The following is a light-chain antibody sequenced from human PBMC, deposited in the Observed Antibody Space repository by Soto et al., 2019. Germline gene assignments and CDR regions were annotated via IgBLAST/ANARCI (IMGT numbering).Light chain of an antibody. CDR1: QSISTW. Sequence: DIQMTQSPSTLSASVGDRVTITCRARQSISTWLAWYQQEPGKAPKLLIHKASSLQSGVPSRFSGSGSGTDFTLTISSLHPDDFATYYCQQYNSYAPTFGQGTRVAIK. J-gene: IGKJ1*01. CDR3: QQYNSYAPT. V-gene: IGKV1-5*03. CDR2: KAS.